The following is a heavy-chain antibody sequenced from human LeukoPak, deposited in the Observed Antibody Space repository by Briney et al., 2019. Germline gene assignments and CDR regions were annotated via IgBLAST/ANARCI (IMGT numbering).Heavy chain of an antibody. Sequence: GGSLRLSCAASGFTFSSYGMHWVRQAPGKGLDWVAFIRYDGRNKYYADSVKGRFTISRDNSKNTLYLQMNSLRAEDTAVYYCARGGTMVRGVTFDYWGQGTLVTVSS. D-gene: IGHD3-10*01. V-gene: IGHV3-30*02. CDR2: IRYDGRNK. J-gene: IGHJ4*02. CDR3: ARGGTMVRGVTFDY. CDR1: GFTFSSYG.